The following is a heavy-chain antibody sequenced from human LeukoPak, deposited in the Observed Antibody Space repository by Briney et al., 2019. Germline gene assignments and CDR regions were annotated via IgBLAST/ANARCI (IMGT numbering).Heavy chain of an antibody. CDR2: ISGSGGST. D-gene: IGHD6-13*01. Sequence: GGSLRLSCAASGFTFSSYAMSWVRQAPGKGLEWVSPISGSGGSTYYADSVKGRFTISRDNSKNTLYLQMNSLGAEDTAVYYCAKRVSVAAAGPGYADYWGQGTLVTVSS. J-gene: IGHJ4*02. CDR1: GFTFSSYA. CDR3: AKRVSVAAAGPGYADY. V-gene: IGHV3-23*01.